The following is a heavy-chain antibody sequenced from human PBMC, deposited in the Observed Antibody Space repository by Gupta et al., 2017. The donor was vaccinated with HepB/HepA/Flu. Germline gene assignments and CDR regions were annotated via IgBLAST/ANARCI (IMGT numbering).Heavy chain of an antibody. V-gene: IGHV3-15*01. Sequence: EVQLVESGGGLVKPGGSLRLSCAASGFTFSNAWMSWVRQAPGKGLEWVGRIKSKTDGGTTDYAATVKGICTISRDDSKNTLYLLMKSLNTEDPAVYYGTTGIPCYDSSGYLLHAFDIWGQGTMVTVSS. D-gene: IGHD3-22*01. CDR1: GFTFSNAW. CDR3: TTGIPCYDSSGYLLHAFDI. J-gene: IGHJ3*02. CDR2: IKSKTDGGTT.